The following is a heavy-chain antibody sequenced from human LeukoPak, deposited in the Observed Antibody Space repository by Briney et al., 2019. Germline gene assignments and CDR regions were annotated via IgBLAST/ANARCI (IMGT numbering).Heavy chain of an antibody. CDR1: GDSVSSNSAA. V-gene: IGHV6-1*01. J-gene: IGHJ6*02. CDR2: TYYRSKWYK. Sequence: QTLSLTCAISGDSVSSNSAAWNWITQSPSRGLEWLGRTYYRSKWYKDYAVSVESRITINPDQSKNQYSLQLNSVTPEDTAVYYCARGYYGMDVWGQGTTVTVSS. CDR3: ARGYYGMDV.